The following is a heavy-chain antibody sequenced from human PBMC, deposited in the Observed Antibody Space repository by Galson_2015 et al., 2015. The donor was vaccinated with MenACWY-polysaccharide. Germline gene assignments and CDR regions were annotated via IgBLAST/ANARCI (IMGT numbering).Heavy chain of an antibody. CDR3: AKESGIPQYGAYFDY. CDR1: GFTFSSYS. V-gene: IGHV3-48*02. Sequence: SLRLSCAASGFTFSSYSMNWLRQAPGKGLEWVSYISGSSSPIYYADSVKGRFTISRDNAKNSLYLQMNSLRDEDTAVYYCAKESGIPQYGAYFDYWGQGTLVTVSS. D-gene: IGHD4/OR15-4a*01. CDR2: ISGSSSPI. J-gene: IGHJ4*02.